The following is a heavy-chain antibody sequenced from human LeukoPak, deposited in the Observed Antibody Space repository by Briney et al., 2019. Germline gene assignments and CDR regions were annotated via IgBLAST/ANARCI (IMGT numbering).Heavy chain of an antibody. D-gene: IGHD1-7*01. Sequence: GGSLRLSCAASGFTFSSYAMHWVRQAPGQGLEFVSAITSNGDSTFYANSVKGRFTISRDNSENTLSLQMNSLRAEDTALYYCSKNRVVFNWNYAYYFDDWGQGTLVTVSS. CDR2: ITSNGDST. J-gene: IGHJ4*02. CDR1: GFTFSSYA. CDR3: SKNRVVFNWNYAYYFDD. V-gene: IGHV3-64*01.